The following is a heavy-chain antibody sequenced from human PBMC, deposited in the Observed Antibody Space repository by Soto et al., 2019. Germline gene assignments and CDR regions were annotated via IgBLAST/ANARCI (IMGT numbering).Heavy chain of an antibody. CDR3: ARTLPNRQLFDS. D-gene: IGHD1-1*01. CDR1: GGSISSYY. CDR2: IYYSGST. J-gene: IGHJ4*02. V-gene: IGHV4-59*01. Sequence: SETLSLTCTVSGGSISSYYWSWIRQPPGKGLEWIGYIYYSGSTNYNPSLESRLTISIDTSKNQFSLRLASVTAADTAVYYCARTLPNRQLFDSWSQGTLVTVSS.